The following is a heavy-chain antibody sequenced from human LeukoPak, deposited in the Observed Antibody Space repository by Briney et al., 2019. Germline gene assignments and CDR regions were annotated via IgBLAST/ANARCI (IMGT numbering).Heavy chain of an antibody. J-gene: IGHJ4*02. V-gene: IGHV4-34*01. Sequence: SETLSLTCAVYGGSFSGYYWSWIRQPPGKGLEWIGEINHSGSTNYNPSLKSRVTISVDTSKNQFSLKPSSVTAADTAVYYCARGPNYYDSSGYYFDYWGQGTLVTVSS. CDR1: GGSFSGYY. CDR2: INHSGST. CDR3: ARGPNYYDSSGYYFDY. D-gene: IGHD3-22*01.